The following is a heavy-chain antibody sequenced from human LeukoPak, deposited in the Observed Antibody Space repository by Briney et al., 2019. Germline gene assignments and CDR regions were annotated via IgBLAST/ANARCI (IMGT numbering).Heavy chain of an antibody. CDR1: GFTFSSYG. V-gene: IGHV3-30*02. CDR2: IRYDESNK. Sequence: GGSLRLSCAASGFTFSSYGMHWVRQAPGKGLEWVAFIRYDESNKYYADSVKGRFTISRDNSKNTLYLQMNSLRAEDTAVYYCAMTTVTTLDYWGQGTLVTVSS. J-gene: IGHJ4*02. CDR3: AMTTVTTLDY. D-gene: IGHD4-17*01.